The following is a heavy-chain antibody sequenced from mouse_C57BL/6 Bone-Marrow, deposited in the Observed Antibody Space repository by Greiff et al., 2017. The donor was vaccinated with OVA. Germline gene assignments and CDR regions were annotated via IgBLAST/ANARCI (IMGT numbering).Heavy chain of an antibody. CDR1: GYTFTSYW. Sequence: QVQLQQPGPELVKPGASVKLSCKASGYTFTSYWMQWVKQRPGQGLEWIGEIDPSDSYTNYNQKFKGKATLTVDTSSSTAYMQLSSLTSEDSAVYYCARKVDYWGQGTSVTVSS. V-gene: IGHV1-50*01. CDR2: IDPSDSYT. J-gene: IGHJ4*01. CDR3: ARKVDY.